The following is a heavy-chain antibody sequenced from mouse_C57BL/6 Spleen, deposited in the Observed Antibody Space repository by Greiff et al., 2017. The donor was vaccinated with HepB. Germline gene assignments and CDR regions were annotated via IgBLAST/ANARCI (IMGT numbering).Heavy chain of an antibody. V-gene: IGHV1-76*01. J-gene: IGHJ3*01. Sequence: VQLQQSGAELVRPGASVKLSCKASGYTFTDYYINWVKQRPGQGLEWIARIYPGSGNTYYNEKFKGKATLTAEKSSSTAYMQLSSLTSEDSAVYFCARQGYGYTWFAYWGQGTLVTVSA. D-gene: IGHD2-2*01. CDR3: ARQGYGYTWFAY. CDR2: IYPGSGNT. CDR1: GYTFTDYY.